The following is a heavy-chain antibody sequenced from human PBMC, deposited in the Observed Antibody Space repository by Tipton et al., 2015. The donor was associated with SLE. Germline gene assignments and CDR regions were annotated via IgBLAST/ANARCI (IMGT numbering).Heavy chain of an antibody. CDR1: GLTFRNYG. D-gene: IGHD6-13*01. CDR2: ISYDGSNK. Sequence: LSLTCAGSGLTFRNYGMNWVRQAPGKGLEWGAIISYDGSNKYYEDSVKGRFTISRDNSKNTLYLQMNSLRVEDTAMYYCARDAWGAAGTFDYWGQGTLVTVSS. V-gene: IGHV3-33*01. J-gene: IGHJ4*02. CDR3: ARDAWGAAGTFDY.